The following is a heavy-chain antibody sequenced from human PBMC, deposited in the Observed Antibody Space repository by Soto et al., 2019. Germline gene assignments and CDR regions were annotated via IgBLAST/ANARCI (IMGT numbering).Heavy chain of an antibody. CDR3: ARDFGYCSGGSCSYAFDI. Sequence: GASVKVSCKASGYTFTSYGISWVRQAPGQGLEWMGWISAYNGNTNYAQKLQGRVTMTTDTSTSTAYMELRSLRSDDTAVYYCARDFGYCSGGSCSYAFDIWGQGTMVTVSS. J-gene: IGHJ3*02. CDR2: ISAYNGNT. D-gene: IGHD2-15*01. CDR1: GYTFTSYG. V-gene: IGHV1-18*01.